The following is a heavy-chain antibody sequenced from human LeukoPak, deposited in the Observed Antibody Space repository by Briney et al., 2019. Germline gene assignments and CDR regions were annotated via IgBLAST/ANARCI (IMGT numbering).Heavy chain of an antibody. CDR2: VYFTGST. V-gene: IGHV4-39*07. J-gene: IGHJ4*02. D-gene: IGHD2-2*01. CDR3: ARDPRYCSSTSCSRGFDY. Sequence: SETLSLTCTVSGGSISSNSDYWGWIRQPPGKGLEWIGYVYFTGSTNYNAALRSRVTISVDTSKNQFSLKLSSVTAADTAVYYCARDPRYCSSTSCSRGFDYWGQGTLVTVSS. CDR1: GGSISSNSDY.